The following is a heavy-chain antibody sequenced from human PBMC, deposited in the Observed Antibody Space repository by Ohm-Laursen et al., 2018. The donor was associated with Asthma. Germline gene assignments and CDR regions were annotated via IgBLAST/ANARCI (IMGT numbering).Heavy chain of an antibody. J-gene: IGHJ5*02. CDR2: FYNSRGT. CDR3: VTVSSSGDSVS. CDR1: GGSISSYY. D-gene: IGHD4-17*01. Sequence: TLSLTCTVSGGSISSYYCSWIRQTPEKGLEWIGYFYNSRGTNYNPSLSSRVTISIDTSKNQFSLKLTSVTAADTAVYYCVTVSSSGDSVSWGQGTLVTVSS. V-gene: IGHV4-59*01.